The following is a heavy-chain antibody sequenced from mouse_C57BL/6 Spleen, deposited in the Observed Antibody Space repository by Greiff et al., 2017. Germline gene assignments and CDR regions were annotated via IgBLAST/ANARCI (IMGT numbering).Heavy chain of an antibody. V-gene: IGHV2-2*01. J-gene: IGHJ2*01. CDR3: ARKINDPGFDD. CDR1: GFSLTSYG. Sequence: VQLQQSGPGLVQPSQSLSITCTVSGFSLTSYGVHWVRQSPGKGLEWLGVIWRGGSTAYNAAFISRMSISKDDSKSQVFFKMNSLQADDTAIYYCARKINDPGFDDWSQGTTLTVSS. D-gene: IGHD2-3*01. CDR2: IWRGGST.